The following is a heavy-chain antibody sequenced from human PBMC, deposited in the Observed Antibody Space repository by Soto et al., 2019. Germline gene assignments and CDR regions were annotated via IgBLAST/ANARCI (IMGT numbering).Heavy chain of an antibody. CDR3: ATEGCSSTSCPFDY. J-gene: IGHJ4*02. D-gene: IGHD2-2*01. V-gene: IGHV1-24*01. CDR1: GYTLTELS. CDR2: FDPEDGET. Sequence: ASVKVSCKVSGYTLTELSMHWVRQAPGKGLEWMGGFDPEDGETIYAQKFQGRVTMTEDTSTDTAYMELGSLRSEDTAVYYCATEGCSSTSCPFDYWGQGTLVTVSS.